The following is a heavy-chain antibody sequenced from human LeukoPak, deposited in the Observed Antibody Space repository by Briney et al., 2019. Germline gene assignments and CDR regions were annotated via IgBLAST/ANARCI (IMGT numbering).Heavy chain of an antibody. CDR1: GYTFTGYY. Sequence: ASVKVSCKASGYTFTGYYMHWVRQAPGQGLEWMGWINPNSGDTNYAQKFQGRVTMTEDTSTDTAYMELSSLRSEDTAVYYCATSRMDTAMVPFDYWGQGTLVTVSS. V-gene: IGHV1-2*02. CDR3: ATSRMDTAMVPFDY. J-gene: IGHJ4*02. D-gene: IGHD5-18*01. CDR2: INPNSGDT.